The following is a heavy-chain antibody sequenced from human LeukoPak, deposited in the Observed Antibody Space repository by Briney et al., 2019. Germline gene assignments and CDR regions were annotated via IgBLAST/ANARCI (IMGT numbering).Heavy chain of an antibody. CDR2: IYYSGST. J-gene: IGHJ5*02. Sequence: SETLSLTCTVSGGSISSSSYYWGWIRQPPGKGLEWIGSIYYSGSTYYNPSLKSRVTISVDTSKNQFSLKLSSVTAADTAVYYCARFAAAGYNWFDPWGRGTLVTVSS. CDR1: GGSISSSSYY. V-gene: IGHV4-39*07. CDR3: ARFAAAGYNWFDP. D-gene: IGHD6-13*01.